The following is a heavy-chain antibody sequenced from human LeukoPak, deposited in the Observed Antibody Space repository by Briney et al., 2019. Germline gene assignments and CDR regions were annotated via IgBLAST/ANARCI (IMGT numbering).Heavy chain of an antibody. CDR1: GGSISSGVYC. J-gene: IGHJ6*02. Sequence: PSQTLSLTCTVSGGSISSGVYCWSWIRQRPGEGLQWIGYICSSGSAYYNASLKSRVSMSTDTSNNQFSLKLNSVTAADTAVYYCAKDGGGSLHGMDVWGQGTTVTVSS. V-gene: IGHV4-31*03. CDR3: AKDGGGSLHGMDV. CDR2: ICSSGSA. D-gene: IGHD2-15*01.